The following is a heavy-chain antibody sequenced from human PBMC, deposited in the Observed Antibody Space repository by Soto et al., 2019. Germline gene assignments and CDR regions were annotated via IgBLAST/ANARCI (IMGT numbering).Heavy chain of an antibody. CDR1: GFTCSSYS. V-gene: IGHV3-21*01. D-gene: IGHD4-17*01. Sequence: PGGSLRLSCAAAGFTCSSYSMNWVRQAPGKGLEWVSSISSSSSYIYYADSVKGRFTISRDNAKNSLYLQMNSLRAEDTAVYYCATTTVTEDDAFDIWGQGTMVTVSS. CDR2: ISSSSSYI. J-gene: IGHJ3*02. CDR3: ATTTVTEDDAFDI.